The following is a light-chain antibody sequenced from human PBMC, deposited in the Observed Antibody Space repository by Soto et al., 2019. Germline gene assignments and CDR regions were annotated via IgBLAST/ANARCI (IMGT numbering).Light chain of an antibody. CDR2: KAS. CDR1: QTISSW. CDR3: QQYKSYWT. J-gene: IGKJ1*01. Sequence: DIQMTQSPSTLSGSVGDRVTITCRASQTISSWLAWYQQKPGKAPKLLIYKASTLKSGVPSRFSGSGSGTVFTLTISSLQPDDFATYYCQQYKSYWTFGQGTKVDIK. V-gene: IGKV1-5*03.